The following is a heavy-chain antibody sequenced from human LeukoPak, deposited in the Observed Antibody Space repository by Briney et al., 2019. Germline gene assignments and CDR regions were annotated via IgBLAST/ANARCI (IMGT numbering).Heavy chain of an antibody. CDR3: ARGGIAARRPTIDYYYYYMDV. D-gene: IGHD6-6*01. CDR2: IYYSGST. CDR1: GGSISSYY. Sequence: SETLSLTCTVSGGSISSYYWSWIRQPPGKGLEWIGYIYYSGSTNYNPSLKSRVTISVDTSKNQFSLKLSSVTAADTAVYYCARGGIAARRPTIDYYYYYMDVWGKGTTVTVSS. J-gene: IGHJ6*03. V-gene: IGHV4-59*01.